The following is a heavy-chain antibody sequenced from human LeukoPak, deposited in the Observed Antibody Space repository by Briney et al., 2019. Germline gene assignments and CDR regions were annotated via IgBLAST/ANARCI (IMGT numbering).Heavy chain of an antibody. V-gene: IGHV3-30-3*01. CDR2: ISYDGSNK. CDR1: GFTFSSYA. D-gene: IGHD5-24*01. J-gene: IGHJ6*02. Sequence: GGSLRLSCAASGFTFSSYAMHWVRQAPGKGLEWVAVISYDGSNKYYADSVKGRFTISRDNAKNTLYLQMNSLRAEDTAVYYCAREMAPGPYYGMDVWGQGTTVTVSS. CDR3: AREMAPGPYYGMDV.